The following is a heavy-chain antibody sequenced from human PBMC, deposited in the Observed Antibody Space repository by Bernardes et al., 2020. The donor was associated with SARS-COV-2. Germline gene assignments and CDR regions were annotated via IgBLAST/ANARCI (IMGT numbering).Heavy chain of an antibody. V-gene: IGHV3-7*04. CDR2: IKQDGSEK. CDR3: AKGGWYPDY. Sequence: GGSLRLSCVASGFTFSRYNMSWVRQAPGKVLEWVAYIKQDGSEKYYVDSVEGRFTISRDNAKNSLYLQMNSLRAEDTAVYYCAKGGWYPDYWGQGTLVTVSS. CDR1: GFTFSRYN. D-gene: IGHD6-19*01. J-gene: IGHJ4*02.